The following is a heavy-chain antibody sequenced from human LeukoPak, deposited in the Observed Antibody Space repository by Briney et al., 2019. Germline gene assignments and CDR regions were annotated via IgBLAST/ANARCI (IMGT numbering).Heavy chain of an antibody. CDR2: MNPNSGNT. CDR1: GYTFTSYD. D-gene: IGHD6-19*01. J-gene: IGHJ4*02. V-gene: IGHV1-8*01. Sequence: ASVTVSCKASGYTFTSYDINWVRQATGQGLEWMGWMNPNSGNTGYAQKFQGRVTMTRNTSISTAYMELSSLRSEDTAVYYCARAGYSSGWYWRGNYWGQGTLVTVSS. CDR3: ARAGYSSGWYWRGNY.